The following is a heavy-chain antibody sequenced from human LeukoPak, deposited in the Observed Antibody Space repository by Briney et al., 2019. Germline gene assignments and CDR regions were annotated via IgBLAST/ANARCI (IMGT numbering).Heavy chain of an antibody. CDR2: IYSGGST. J-gene: IGHJ6*03. Sequence: GGSLRLSCAASGFTVSSNYMSWVRQAPGKGLEWVSVIYSGGSTYYADSVKGRFTISRDNSKNTLYLQMNSLRAEDTAVYYCARVAYYYYYMDVWGKGTTVTVYS. CDR3: ARVAYYYYYMDV. CDR1: GFTVSSNY. V-gene: IGHV3-53*01.